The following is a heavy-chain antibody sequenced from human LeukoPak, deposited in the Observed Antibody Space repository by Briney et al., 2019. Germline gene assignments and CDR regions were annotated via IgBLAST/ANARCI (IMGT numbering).Heavy chain of an antibody. V-gene: IGHV3-33*01. Sequence: PGGSLRLSCAASGFTFSSYGMPWVRQAPGKGLEWVAVIWYDGSNKYYADSVKGRFTISRDNSKNTLYLQMNSLRAEDTAVYYCARGYDSSGYLLPFDYWGQGTLVTVSS. D-gene: IGHD3-22*01. CDR3: ARGYDSSGYLLPFDY. J-gene: IGHJ4*02. CDR2: IWYDGSNK. CDR1: GFTFSSYG.